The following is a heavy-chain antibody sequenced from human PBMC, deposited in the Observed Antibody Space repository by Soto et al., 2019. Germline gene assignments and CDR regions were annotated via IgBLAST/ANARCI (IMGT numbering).Heavy chain of an antibody. Sequence: SETLSLTCTVSGGSISSGGYYWSWIRQHPGKGLEWIGRIYSSGSTNYNPSLKSRVTISLDTSMNHFSLRLSSVTAADTAVYYCARGQRFSDWFDPWGQGTWVTVSS. J-gene: IGHJ5*02. V-gene: IGHV4-61*03. D-gene: IGHD3-3*01. CDR3: ARGQRFSDWFDP. CDR1: GGSISSGGYY. CDR2: IYSSGST.